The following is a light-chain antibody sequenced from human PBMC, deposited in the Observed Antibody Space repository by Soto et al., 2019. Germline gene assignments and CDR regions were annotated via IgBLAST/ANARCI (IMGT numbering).Light chain of an antibody. V-gene: IGLV1-47*02. CDR1: SSNIGSNY. CDR3: AAWDDSLSGYV. CDR2: SNN. J-gene: IGLJ1*01. Sequence: QSVLTQPPSASGTPGQGVTISCSGSSSNIGSNYVYWYQQLPGTAPKLLIYSNNQRPSGVPDRFSGSKSGTSASLAISGLRSEDEADYYCAAWDDSLSGYVFGTGTKVTV.